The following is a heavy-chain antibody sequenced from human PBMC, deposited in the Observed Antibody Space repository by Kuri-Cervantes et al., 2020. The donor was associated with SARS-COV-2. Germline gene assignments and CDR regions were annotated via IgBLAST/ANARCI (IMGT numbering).Heavy chain of an antibody. V-gene: IGHV4-4*08. CDR1: SDSIGTYY. CDR3: ARGWLLRDY. CDR2: IHSSGTT. D-gene: IGHD3-22*01. Sequence: SETLSLTCTHPSDSIGTYYWNWIRQSPGKGLEWIGRIHSSGTTNYNPSLKSRVTISVDTSKNQFSLKLSSVTAADTAVYYCARGWLLRDYWGQGTLVTVSS. J-gene: IGHJ4*02.